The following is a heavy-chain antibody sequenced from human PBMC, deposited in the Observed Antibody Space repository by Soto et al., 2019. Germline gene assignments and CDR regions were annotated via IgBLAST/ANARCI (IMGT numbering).Heavy chain of an antibody. CDR1: KFTFSAYA. Sequence: EVQVVESGGGLVQPGGSLRLSCATSKFTFSAYAMTWVRQAPGEGLEWVSSIRGSGGGTSYADSVKGRFSISRDNSTNTLYLRMNSLRVEDTAVYYCTRDPNGDHIGAFDFWGQGIVVTVSS. CDR2: IRGSGGGT. V-gene: IGHV3-23*04. J-gene: IGHJ3*01. D-gene: IGHD4-17*01. CDR3: TRDPNGDHIGAFDF.